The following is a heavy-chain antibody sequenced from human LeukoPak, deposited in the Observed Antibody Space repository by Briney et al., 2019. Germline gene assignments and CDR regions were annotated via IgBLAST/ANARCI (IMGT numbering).Heavy chain of an antibody. CDR2: INGGGDTT. Sequence: GGSLRLSFAASGFNFSTYAMSWVRQAPGKGLEWVSGINGGGDTTYYADSEKGRFTISRDNSKNTLYLQMNSLRAEDTAIYYCVKDRSDSSSWYAGSHWGQGTLVTVSS. J-gene: IGHJ4*02. CDR3: VKDRSDSSSWYAGSH. CDR1: GFNFSTYA. D-gene: IGHD2-2*01. V-gene: IGHV3-23*01.